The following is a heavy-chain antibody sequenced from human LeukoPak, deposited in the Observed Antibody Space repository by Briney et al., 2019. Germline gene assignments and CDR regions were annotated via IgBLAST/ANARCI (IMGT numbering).Heavy chain of an antibody. CDR3: ARGFSGGWYFDL. J-gene: IGHJ2*01. D-gene: IGHD3-16*01. V-gene: IGHV3-74*01. CDR2: INSDGSST. CDR1: GFTFSSYW. Sequence: PGGSLRLSCAASGFTFSSYWMHWVRQAPGKGLVWVSRINSDGSSTSYAESVKGRFTISRDNAKNTLYLQMNSLRAEDTAVYYCARGFSGGWYFDLWGRGTLVTVSS.